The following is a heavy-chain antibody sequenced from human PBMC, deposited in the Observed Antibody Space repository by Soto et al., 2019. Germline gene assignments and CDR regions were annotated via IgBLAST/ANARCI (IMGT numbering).Heavy chain of an antibody. CDR1: GFTFSSYS. Sequence: GGSLRLSCAASGFTFSSYSMNWVRQAPGKGLEWVSYISSSSSTIYYADSVKGRFTISRDNAKNSLYLQMNSLRAEDTAVYYCARESSYSSSWYWFDPWGQGTLVTVST. CDR3: ARESSYSSSWYWFDP. D-gene: IGHD6-13*01. V-gene: IGHV3-48*01. CDR2: ISSSSSTI. J-gene: IGHJ5*02.